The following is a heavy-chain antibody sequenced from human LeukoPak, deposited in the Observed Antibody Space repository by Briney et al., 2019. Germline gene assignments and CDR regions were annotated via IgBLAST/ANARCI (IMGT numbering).Heavy chain of an antibody. Sequence: GGSLRLSCAASGLTFSSYSMNWVRQAPGKGLEWVSSISSSSSYIYYADSVKGRFTISRDNAKNSLYLHMNSLRAEDTAVYYCARAYYYGSGSPSNEGYYYGMDVWGQGTTVTVSS. V-gene: IGHV3-21*01. CDR1: GLTFSSYS. CDR3: ARAYYYGSGSPSNEGYYYGMDV. J-gene: IGHJ6*02. CDR2: ISSSSSYI. D-gene: IGHD3-10*01.